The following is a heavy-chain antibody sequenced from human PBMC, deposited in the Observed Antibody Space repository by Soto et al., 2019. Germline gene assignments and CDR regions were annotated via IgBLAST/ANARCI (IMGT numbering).Heavy chain of an antibody. J-gene: IGHJ3*02. CDR1: GFTVSSNY. V-gene: IGHV3-53*01. CDR2: IYSGGST. Sequence: GGSLRLSCAASGFTVSSNYMSWVRQAPGKGLEWVSVIYSGGSTYYADSVKGRFTISRDNSKNTLYLQMNSLRAEDTAVYYCARDPFWSGYYNAFDIWGQGTMVTVSS. D-gene: IGHD3-3*01. CDR3: ARDPFWSGYYNAFDI.